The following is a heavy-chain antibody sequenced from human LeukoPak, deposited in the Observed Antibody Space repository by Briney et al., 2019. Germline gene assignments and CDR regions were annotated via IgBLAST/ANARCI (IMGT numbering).Heavy chain of an antibody. D-gene: IGHD3-10*01. CDR2: IYPGDSDT. CDR1: GYSFTSYW. CDR3: ARLPAYYYGSGSSGFYFDY. J-gene: IGHJ4*02. Sequence: GEPLKISCKGSGYSFTSYWIGWVRQMPGKGLEWMGIIYPGDSDTRYSPSFQGQVTISADKSISTAYLQWSSLKASDTAMYYCARLPAYYYGSGSSGFYFDYWGQGTLVTVSS. V-gene: IGHV5-51*01.